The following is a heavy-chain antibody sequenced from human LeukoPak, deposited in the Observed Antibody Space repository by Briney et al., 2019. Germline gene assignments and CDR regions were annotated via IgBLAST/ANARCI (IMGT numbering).Heavy chain of an antibody. J-gene: IGHJ1*01. CDR1: GFTFSSYA. CDR3: ARALVDYYDSSGYYPPSY. D-gene: IGHD3-22*01. Sequence: PGRSLRLSCAASGFTFSSYAMHWVRQAPGKGLEWVAVLSYDGSNKYYADSVKGRFTISRDNSKNTLYLQMNSLRAEDTAMYYCARALVDYYDSSGYYPPSYWGQGTLVAVPS. CDR2: LSYDGSNK. V-gene: IGHV3-30-3*01.